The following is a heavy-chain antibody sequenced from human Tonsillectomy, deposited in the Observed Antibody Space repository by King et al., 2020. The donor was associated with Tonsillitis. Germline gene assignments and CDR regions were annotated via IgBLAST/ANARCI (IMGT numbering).Heavy chain of an antibody. CDR2: IYHSGST. V-gene: IGHV4-38-2*01. Sequence: VQLQESGPGLVKPSETLSLTCAVSGYSISSGYYWGWIRQPPGKGLEWIGSIYHSGSTYYNPSLKSRVTISVDTSKNQFSLKVNSETAADTAVDYCARMYGGNGNWFDPWGQGTLVTVSS. CDR1: GYSISSGYY. D-gene: IGHD4-23*01. J-gene: IGHJ5*02. CDR3: ARMYGGNGNWFDP.